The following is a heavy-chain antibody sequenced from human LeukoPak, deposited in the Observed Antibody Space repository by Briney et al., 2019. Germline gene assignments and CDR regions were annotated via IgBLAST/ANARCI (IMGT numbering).Heavy chain of an antibody. Sequence: SETLSLTCTVSGGSISSYYWSWIRQPPGKGLEWIGYIYYIGSTNHNPSLKSRVTISVDTSKSQFSLKLSSVTAADTAVYYCASQDAAGYYFDYWGQGTLVTVPS. J-gene: IGHJ4*02. D-gene: IGHD6-25*01. CDR3: ASQDAAGYYFDY. CDR1: GGSISSYY. CDR2: IYYIGST. V-gene: IGHV4-59*01.